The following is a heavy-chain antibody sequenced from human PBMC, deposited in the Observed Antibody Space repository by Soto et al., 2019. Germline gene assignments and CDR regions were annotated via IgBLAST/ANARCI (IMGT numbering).Heavy chain of an antibody. Sequence: QVQLVQSGAEVKKPGASVKVSCKASGYTFTNYAMHRVRHAPGQRLEWMGWINAGNGNTKYSQKFQGRDSITRDTSASTAYMELSSLRSEDTAVYYCARGGSLYWYFDLWGRGTLVTVSS. CDR2: INAGNGNT. D-gene: IGHD1-26*01. J-gene: IGHJ2*01. CDR1: GYTFTNYA. V-gene: IGHV1-3*01. CDR3: ARGGSLYWYFDL.